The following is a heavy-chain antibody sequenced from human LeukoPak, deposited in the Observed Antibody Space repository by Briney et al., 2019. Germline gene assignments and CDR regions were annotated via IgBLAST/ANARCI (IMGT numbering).Heavy chain of an antibody. J-gene: IGHJ4*02. Sequence: SQTLSLTCAISGDSVSSKSVSWSWIRQSPSGGLEFLGRTRYRSTWMTFYSLSVQSRMTINAYTSRNHVSLRLNSVTPEDTALYYCVRDFNWGFDYWGQGTLVTVSS. CDR3: VRDFNWGFDY. CDR2: TRYRSTWMT. D-gene: IGHD7-27*01. CDR1: GDSVSSKSVS. V-gene: IGHV6-1*01.